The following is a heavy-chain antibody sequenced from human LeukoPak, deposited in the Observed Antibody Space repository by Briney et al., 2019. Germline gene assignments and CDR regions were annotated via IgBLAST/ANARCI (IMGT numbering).Heavy chain of an antibody. CDR3: ARAGGFLEWFYYFDY. CDR1: GDTFSSYA. Sequence: ASVKVSCKASGDTFSSYAISWVRQAPGQGLEWMGGIIPIFGTANYAQKFQGRVTITTDESTSTAYMELSSLRSEDTAVYYCARAGGFLEWFYYFDYWGQGTLVTVSS. CDR2: IIPIFGTA. J-gene: IGHJ4*02. V-gene: IGHV1-69*05. D-gene: IGHD3-3*01.